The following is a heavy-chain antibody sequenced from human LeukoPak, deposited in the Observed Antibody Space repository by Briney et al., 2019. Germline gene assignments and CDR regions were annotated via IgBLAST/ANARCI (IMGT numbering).Heavy chain of an antibody. CDR2: MNPNGGNT. D-gene: IGHD3-22*01. J-gene: IGHJ4*02. V-gene: IGHV1-8*01. CDR1: GYTFTSYD. CDR3: AKISRDSSGYPY. Sequence: ASVKVSCKVSGYTFTSYDINWVRQATGQGLEWMGWMNPNGGNTGYAQKFQGRVTMTRNTSISTAYMELSNLRSEDTAVYFCAKISRDSSGYPYWGQGTLVTVSS.